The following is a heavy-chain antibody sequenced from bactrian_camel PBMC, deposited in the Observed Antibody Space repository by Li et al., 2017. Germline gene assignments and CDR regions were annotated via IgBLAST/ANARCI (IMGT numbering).Heavy chain of an antibody. Sequence: DVQLVESGGGSVQAGGSLRLSCAASDLQYCMGWFRQAPGKEREGVGGIQTRMGRTYYADSVKGRFVISEDIPKNTVYLQMNSLKPEDAAMYYCAAVRTPPYMCHSFNPMRGYNDWGQGTQVTVS. V-gene: IGHV3S40*01. J-gene: IGHJ4*01. CDR1: DLQYC. CDR2: IQTRMGRT. CDR3: AAVRTPPYMCHSFNPMRGYND. D-gene: IGHD5*01.